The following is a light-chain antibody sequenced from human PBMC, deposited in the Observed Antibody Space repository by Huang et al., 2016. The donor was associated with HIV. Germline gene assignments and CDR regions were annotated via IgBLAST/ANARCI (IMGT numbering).Light chain of an antibody. CDR1: QSVSSN. Sequence: EVGMTQSPATLSVSPGERATLSCRASQSVSSNLAWYQHKPGQAPRLLIYGASTRATGVPDRISGSVSGTEFTLTISSLQSEDYAVYYCQQYNNWPPLTFGGGTKVEIK. CDR3: QQYNNWPPLT. V-gene: IGKV3-15*01. J-gene: IGKJ4*01. CDR2: GAS.